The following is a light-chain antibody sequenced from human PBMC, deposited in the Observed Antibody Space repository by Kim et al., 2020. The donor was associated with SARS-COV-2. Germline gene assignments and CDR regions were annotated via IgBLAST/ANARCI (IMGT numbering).Light chain of an antibody. CDR1: QTISSSY. J-gene: IGKJ1*01. Sequence: SPAERATLSCRASQTISSSYLAWYRQKAGQAPKLLIYGASNRATDIPDRISGSGSGTDFALTIRRLEPEDVAVYYCQQFVTSPWTFGQGTKVEIK. V-gene: IGKV3-20*01. CDR3: QQFVTSPWT. CDR2: GAS.